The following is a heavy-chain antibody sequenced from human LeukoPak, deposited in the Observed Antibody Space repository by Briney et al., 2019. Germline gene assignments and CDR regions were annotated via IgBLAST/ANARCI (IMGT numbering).Heavy chain of an antibody. Sequence: PGGSLRLSCAASGFTFRSYAMHWVRQAPGKGLEWVAVISYDGSNKYYADSVKGRFTISRDNSKNTLYLQMNSLRAEDTAVYYCARAAKSGNPRGWFDPWGQGTLVTVSS. V-gene: IGHV3-30-3*01. J-gene: IGHJ5*02. CDR3: ARAAKSGNPRGWFDP. D-gene: IGHD4-23*01. CDR1: GFTFRSYA. CDR2: ISYDGSNK.